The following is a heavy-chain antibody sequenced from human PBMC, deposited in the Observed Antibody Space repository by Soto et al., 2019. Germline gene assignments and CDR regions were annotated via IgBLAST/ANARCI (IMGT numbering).Heavy chain of an antibody. CDR3: AKDLGPLRLLNYYFYGLDV. J-gene: IGHJ6*02. V-gene: IGHV3-53*01. CDR2: IESGGST. CDR1: GFTVSSSY. Sequence: GGSLRLSCNASGFTVSSSYMSWVRQAPGMGLEWVAVIESGGSTHYADSVKGRFTISRDNSKNMIYLQLHTLRAEDTAVYYCAKDLGPLRLLNYYFYGLDVWGQGTTVTVSS. D-gene: IGHD2-15*01.